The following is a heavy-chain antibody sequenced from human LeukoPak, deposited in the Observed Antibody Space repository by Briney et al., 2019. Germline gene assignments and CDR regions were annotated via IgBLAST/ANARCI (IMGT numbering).Heavy chain of an antibody. V-gene: IGHV3-74*01. CDR3: ASQSSPRTGYSYGPQFDY. J-gene: IGHJ4*02. Sequence: GGSLRPSCAASGFTFSSYWMHWVRQAPGKGLVWVSRINSDGSSTSYADSVKGRFTISRDNAKNTLYLQMNSLRAEDTAVYYCASQSSPRTGYSYGPQFDYWGQGTLVTVSS. CDR2: INSDGSST. CDR1: GFTFSSYW. D-gene: IGHD5-18*01.